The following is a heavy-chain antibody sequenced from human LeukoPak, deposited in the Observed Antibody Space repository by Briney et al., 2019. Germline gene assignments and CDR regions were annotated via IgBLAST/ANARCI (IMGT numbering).Heavy chain of an antibody. J-gene: IGHJ5*02. V-gene: IGHV1-3*01. CDR1: GYTFTSYA. Sequence: ASVTVSCKASGYTFTSYAMHWVRQAPGQRLEWMGWINAGNGNTKYSQKFQGRVTITRDTSASTAYMELSSLRSEDTAVYYCARGRGAAAGPGPWFDPWGQGTLVTVSS. CDR2: INAGNGNT. D-gene: IGHD6-13*01. CDR3: ARGRGAAAGPGPWFDP.